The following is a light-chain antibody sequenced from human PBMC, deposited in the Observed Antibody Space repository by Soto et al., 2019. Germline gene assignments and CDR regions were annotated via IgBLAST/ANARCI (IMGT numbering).Light chain of an antibody. CDR3: QQRSNWPKT. Sequence: EIVMTQSPATLSVSPGEMATLSFRASQSVSSNLAWYQQKPGQAPRLLIHGASNTALGIPARFSGSGSGTEFTLTISSLEPEDFAVYYCQQRSNWPKTFGQGTKVDIK. CDR1: QSVSSN. J-gene: IGKJ1*01. CDR2: GAS. V-gene: IGKV3-15*01.